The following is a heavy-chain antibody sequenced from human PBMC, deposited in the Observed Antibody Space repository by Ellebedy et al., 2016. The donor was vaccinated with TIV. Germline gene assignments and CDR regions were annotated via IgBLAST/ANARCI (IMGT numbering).Heavy chain of an antibody. J-gene: IGHJ4*02. CDR3: TRMGGVSFGERPIDY. D-gene: IGHD3-10*01. CDR2: IYYTGTT. Sequence: PSETLSLTCIVSGGSISRYYWSWIRQPPGRGLEWIGNIYYTGTTNYNPSLQSRVTISLDTSKNPFSLGLTSGTAAGTAVYYCTRMGGVSFGERPIDYWGQGTLVTVSS. CDR1: GGSISRYY. V-gene: IGHV4-59*01.